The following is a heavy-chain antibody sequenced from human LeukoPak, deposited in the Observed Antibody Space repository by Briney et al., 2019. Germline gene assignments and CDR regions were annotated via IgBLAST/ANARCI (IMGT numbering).Heavy chain of an antibody. CDR2: ISYDGSNK. Sequence: QAGGSLRLSCAASGFTFSSYGMRWVRQAPGKGLEWVAVISYDGSNKYNADSVKGRFTISRDNSKYTLYLQMNSLRAEDTAVHYCAKDPGYYDSTINYYFDYWGQGTLVTVSS. J-gene: IGHJ4*02. CDR1: GFTFSSYG. V-gene: IGHV3-30*18. D-gene: IGHD3-22*01. CDR3: AKDPGYYDSTINYYFDY.